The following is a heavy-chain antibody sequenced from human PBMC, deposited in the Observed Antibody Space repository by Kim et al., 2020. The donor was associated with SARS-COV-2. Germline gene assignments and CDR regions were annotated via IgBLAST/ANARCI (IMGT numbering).Heavy chain of an antibody. D-gene: IGHD1-26*01. CDR2: IYYSGST. CDR3: ARDVWGYYFDY. J-gene: IGHJ4*02. CDR1: GGSISSYY. Sequence: SETLSLTCTVSGGSISSYYWSWIRQPPGKGLEWIGYIYYSGSTNYNPSLKSRVTISVDTSKNQFSLKLSSVTAADTAVYYCARDVWGYYFDYWGQGTLVTVSS. V-gene: IGHV4-59*13.